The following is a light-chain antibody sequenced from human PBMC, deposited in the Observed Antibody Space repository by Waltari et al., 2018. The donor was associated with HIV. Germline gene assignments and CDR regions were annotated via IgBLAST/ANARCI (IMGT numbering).Light chain of an antibody. V-gene: IGLV2-11*01. Sequence: QSALTQPRSVSGSPGQSVTISCTGTSSDVGGYNFVSWYQQHPGKAPKLVIYDVSKWPSGVPDRFSGSKSGNTASLTISGLQAEDEADYYCCSYTGSYTWVFGGGTELTV. J-gene: IGLJ3*02. CDR1: SSDVGGYNF. CDR3: CSYTGSYTWV. CDR2: DVS.